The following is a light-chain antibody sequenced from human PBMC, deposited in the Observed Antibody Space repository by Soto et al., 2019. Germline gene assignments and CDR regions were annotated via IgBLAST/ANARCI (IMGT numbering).Light chain of an antibody. CDR3: QQYNNWPRRT. J-gene: IGKJ1*01. CDR2: GAS. V-gene: IGKV3-15*01. CDR1: QSVSSN. Sequence: EIVMTQSPATLSVSPGERATLSCRASQSVSSNLAWYQQKPGQAHRLLIYGASTRATGIPARFSDSGSGTEFTLTISSLQSEDFAVYYCQQYNNWPRRTFGQGTKVEIK.